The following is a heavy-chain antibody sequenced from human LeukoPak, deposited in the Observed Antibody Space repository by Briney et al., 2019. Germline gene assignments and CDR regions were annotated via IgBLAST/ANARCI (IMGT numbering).Heavy chain of an antibody. Sequence: PGGSLRLSCAASGFTLSGYSMSWVRQAPGKGLEWVSSISSTSTYIYYADSVKGRFTISRDNSKNTLYLQMNSLRAEDTAVYYCARDRVVAATGGYYYYYGMDVWGQGTTVTVSS. V-gene: IGHV3-21*01. CDR3: ARDRVVAATGGYYYYYGMDV. D-gene: IGHD2-15*01. CDR2: ISSTSTYI. J-gene: IGHJ6*02. CDR1: GFTLSGYS.